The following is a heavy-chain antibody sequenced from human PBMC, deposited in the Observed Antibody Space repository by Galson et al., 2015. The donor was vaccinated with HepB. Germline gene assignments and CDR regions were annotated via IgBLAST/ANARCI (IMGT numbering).Heavy chain of an antibody. Sequence: SLRLSCAASGFTFSSYAMHWVRQAPGRGLEWVAVISYDGSNKYYADSVKGRFTISRDNSKNTLYLQMNSLRAEDTAVYYCARDRSWRNDFWSGSSFDYWGQGTLVTVSS. CDR1: GFTFSSYA. CDR3: ARDRSWRNDFWSGSSFDY. CDR2: ISYDGSNK. D-gene: IGHD3-3*01. J-gene: IGHJ4*02. V-gene: IGHV3-30-3*01.